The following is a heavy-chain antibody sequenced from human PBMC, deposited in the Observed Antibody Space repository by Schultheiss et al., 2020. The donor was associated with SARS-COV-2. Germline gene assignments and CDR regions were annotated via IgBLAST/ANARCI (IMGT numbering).Heavy chain of an antibody. CDR3: AVRYTEAYGMDV. J-gene: IGHJ6*02. CDR1: GFTFSSYS. D-gene: IGHD1-14*01. Sequence: AGSLRLSCAASGFTFSSYSMNWVRQAPGKGLEWVSSISSSSSYIYYADSVKGRFTISRDNAKNSLYLQMNSLRAEDTAVYYCAVRYTEAYGMDVWGQGTTVTVSS. CDR2: ISSSSSYI. V-gene: IGHV3-21*01.